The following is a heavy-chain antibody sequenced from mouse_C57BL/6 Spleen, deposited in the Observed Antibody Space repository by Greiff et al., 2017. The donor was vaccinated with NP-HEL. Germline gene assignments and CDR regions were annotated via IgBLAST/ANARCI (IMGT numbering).Heavy chain of an antibody. Sequence: EVKLVESGPGLVKPSQSLSLTCSATGYSITSGYYWNWIRQFPGNKLEWMGYISYDGSNNYNPSLKNRISITRDTSKNQFFLKLNSVTTEDTATYYCARVEAPYYGNPYYFDYWGQGTTLTVSS. J-gene: IGHJ2*01. CDR1: GYSITSGYY. CDR3: ARVEAPYYGNPYYFDY. V-gene: IGHV3-6*01. D-gene: IGHD2-1*01. CDR2: ISYDGSN.